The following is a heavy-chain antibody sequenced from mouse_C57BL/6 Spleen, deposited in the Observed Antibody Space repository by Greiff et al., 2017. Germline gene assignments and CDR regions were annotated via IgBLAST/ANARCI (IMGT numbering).Heavy chain of an antibody. V-gene: IGHV1-72*01. D-gene: IGHD1-1*01. CDR2: IGPNSGGT. CDR1: GYTFTSYW. CDR3: ARLGITTVVAPYYFDD. Sequence: VQLQQPGAELVKPGASVKLSCKASGYTFTSYWMHWVKQRPGRGLEWIGRIGPNSGGTKYNEKFKSKATLTVDKPSSTAYMQLSSLTSEDSAVYYCARLGITTVVAPYYFDDWGQGTTLTVSS. J-gene: IGHJ2*01.